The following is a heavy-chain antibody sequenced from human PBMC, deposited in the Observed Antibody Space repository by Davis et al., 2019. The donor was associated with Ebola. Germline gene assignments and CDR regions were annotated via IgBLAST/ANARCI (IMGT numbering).Heavy chain of an antibody. CDR1: GGSISSSSYY. Sequence: SETLSLTCTVSGGSISSSSYYWGWIRQPPGKGLERIGSIYYSGSTYYNPSLKSRVTISVDTSKNQFSLKLSSVTAADTAVYYCARARSYCSGGSCYESWFDPWGQGTLVTVSS. D-gene: IGHD2-15*01. J-gene: IGHJ5*02. CDR3: ARARSYCSGGSCYESWFDP. CDR2: IYYSGST. V-gene: IGHV4-39*01.